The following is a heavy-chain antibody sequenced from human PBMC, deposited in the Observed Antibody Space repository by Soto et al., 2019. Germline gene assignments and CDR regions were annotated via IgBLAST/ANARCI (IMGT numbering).Heavy chain of an antibody. CDR3: ARGTIFGVVDFDY. D-gene: IGHD3-3*01. V-gene: IGHV4-30-2*01. CDR2: IYHSVST. CDR1: GGSISSGGYS. Sequence: PSETLSLTCAVSGGSISSGGYSWSWILQPPGKGLEWIVYIYHSVSTYYNPSVKSRVTISVHRSKNQFSLKLSSVTAADTAVYYCARGTIFGVVDFDYWGQGTLVTVSS. J-gene: IGHJ4*02.